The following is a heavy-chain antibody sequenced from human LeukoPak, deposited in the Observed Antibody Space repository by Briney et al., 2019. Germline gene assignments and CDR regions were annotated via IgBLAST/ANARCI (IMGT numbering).Heavy chain of an antibody. CDR3: TRPGVVGATPYYYYYYGMDV. V-gene: IGHV3-73*01. CDR1: GFTFSGSA. CDR2: TRSKANSYAT. J-gene: IGHJ6*02. D-gene: IGHD1-26*01. Sequence: GGSLRLSCAASGFTFSGSAMHWVRQASGKGLEWVGRTRSKANSYATAYAASVKGRFTISRDDSKNTAYLQMNSLKTEDTAVYYCTRPGVVGATPYYYYYYGMDVWGQGTTVTVSS.